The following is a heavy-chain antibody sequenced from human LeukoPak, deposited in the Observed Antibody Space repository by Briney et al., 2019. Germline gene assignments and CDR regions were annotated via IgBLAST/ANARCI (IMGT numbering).Heavy chain of an antibody. CDR2: IIPILGLA. D-gene: IGHD3-10*01. CDR3: ASHYGSGSYASDY. J-gene: IGHJ4*02. V-gene: IGHV1-69*02. Sequence: ASVKVSCKASGGTFSSYTLSWVRQAPGQGLEWTGRIIPILGLANYAQKFQGRVTITADKSTSTAYMELSSLRSEDTAVYYCASHYGSGSYASDYWGQGTLVTVSS. CDR1: GGTFSSYT.